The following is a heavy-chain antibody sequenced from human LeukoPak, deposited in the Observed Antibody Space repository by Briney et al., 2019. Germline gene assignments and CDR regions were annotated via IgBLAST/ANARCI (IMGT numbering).Heavy chain of an antibody. CDR1: GFTFGDYV. CDR3: TRGSDTIFGVSRDGFDY. CDR2: IRSKAYGGTT. Sequence: GGSLRLSCTASGFTFGDYVMSWFRQAPGKGLEWVGFIRSKAYGGTTEYAASVKGRFIISRDDSKSIAYLQTYSLKSEDTAVYYCTRGSDTIFGVSRDGFDYWGQGTLVTVSS. J-gene: IGHJ4*02. D-gene: IGHD3-3*01. V-gene: IGHV3-49*03.